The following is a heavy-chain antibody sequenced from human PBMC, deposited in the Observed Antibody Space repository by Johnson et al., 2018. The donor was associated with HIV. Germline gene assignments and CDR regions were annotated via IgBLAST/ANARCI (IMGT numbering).Heavy chain of an antibody. D-gene: IGHD4-17*01. J-gene: IGHJ3*02. CDR3: ARDDIRDGKSFDI. CDR1: GFTVNSNY. Sequence: VQLVESGGGLVQPGGSLRLSCAASGFTVNSNYMSWVRQAPGKGLELVSVIYSGGSTYYADSVKGRFTISRDNSKNTLYLQMNSLRAEDTAVYYCARDDIRDGKSFDIWGQGTMVTVSS. CDR2: IYSGGST. V-gene: IGHV3-66*01.